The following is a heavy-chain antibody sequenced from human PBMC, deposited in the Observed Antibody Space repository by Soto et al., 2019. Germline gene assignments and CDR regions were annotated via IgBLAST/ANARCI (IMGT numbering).Heavy chain of an antibody. Sequence: EVQLVESGGALVQPGGSLRLSCAASGFAVSSNYMTWVRQAPGKGLEWVSVIHSGGDTHYADSVRGRFTISRDNSKNTLYLQMNSLRAEDTAVHYCARSRTGTTYGGMDVWGQGTTVTVSS. J-gene: IGHJ6*02. D-gene: IGHD1-7*01. CDR3: ARSRTGTTYGGMDV. V-gene: IGHV3-66*01. CDR2: IHSGGDT. CDR1: GFAVSSNY.